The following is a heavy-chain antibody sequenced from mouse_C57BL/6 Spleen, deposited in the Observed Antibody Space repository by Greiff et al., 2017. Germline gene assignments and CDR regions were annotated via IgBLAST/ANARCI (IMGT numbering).Heavy chain of an antibody. J-gene: IGHJ4*01. CDR2: INPNNGGT. V-gene: IGHV1-18*01. CDR1: GYTFTDYN. Sequence: EVKLQESGPELVKPGASVKIPCKASGYTFTDYNMDWVKQSHGKSLEWIGDINPNNGGTIYNQKFKGKATLTVDKSSSTAYMELRSLTSEDTAVYYCARTPLGYYAMDYWGQGTSVTVSS. CDR3: ARTPLGYYAMDY.